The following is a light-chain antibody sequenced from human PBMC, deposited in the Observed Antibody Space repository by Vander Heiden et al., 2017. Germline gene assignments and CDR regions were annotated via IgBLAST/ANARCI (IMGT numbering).Light chain of an antibody. J-gene: IGLJ1*01. CDR3: SSFASFNNYV. V-gene: IGLV2-8*01. CDR1: SSDVGDYNI. CDR2: EVS. Sequence: QSALTQPPSASGAPGQSVTISCTGTSSDVGDYNIVSWHQQHPGKAPKVVIYEVSQRPSGVPGRFSGSKSANTASLTVSGLQAEDEADYYCSSFASFNNYVFGTGTKVTVL.